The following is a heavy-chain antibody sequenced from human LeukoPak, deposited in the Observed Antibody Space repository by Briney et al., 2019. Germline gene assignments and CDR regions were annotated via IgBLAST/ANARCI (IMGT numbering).Heavy chain of an antibody. CDR1: GFTFSGYA. Sequence: PGGSLRLSCAASGFTFSGYAMHWVRQAPGKGLEWVAVISSDGSTKFYADSVKGRFTISRDNSKNTLYVRMNSLRAEDAAVYYCAKDVSRGSGALGDHWGQGTLVSVSS. D-gene: IGHD3-10*01. CDR2: ISSDGSTK. V-gene: IGHV3-30*18. CDR3: AKDVSRGSGALGDH. J-gene: IGHJ4*02.